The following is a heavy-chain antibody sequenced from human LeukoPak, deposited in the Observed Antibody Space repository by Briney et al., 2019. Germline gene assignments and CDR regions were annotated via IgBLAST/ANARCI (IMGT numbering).Heavy chain of an antibody. Sequence: GGSLRLSCAASGFTFSSYGMHWVRQAPGKGLEWVAVIWYDGSNKYYADSVKGRFTISRDNSKNTLYQQMNSLRAEDTAVYYCARDLVNIYYYYMDVWGKGTTVTVSS. CDR3: ARDLVNIYYYYMDV. D-gene: IGHD4-23*01. CDR2: IWYDGSNK. J-gene: IGHJ6*03. CDR1: GFTFSSYG. V-gene: IGHV3-33*01.